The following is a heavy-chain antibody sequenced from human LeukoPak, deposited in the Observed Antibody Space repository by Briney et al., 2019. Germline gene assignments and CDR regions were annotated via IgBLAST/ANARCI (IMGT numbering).Heavy chain of an antibody. Sequence: SETLSLTCTVSGGSISSYYWSWIRQPAGKGLQWIGRIYTSGSPNYNPSLKSRVTMSIDTSRNQFSLKLNSVTAADTAVYYCAKSNGYGLVDIWGQGTMVTVSS. V-gene: IGHV4-4*07. D-gene: IGHD3-10*01. CDR2: IYTSGSP. CDR1: GGSISSYY. CDR3: AKSNGYGLVDI. J-gene: IGHJ3*02.